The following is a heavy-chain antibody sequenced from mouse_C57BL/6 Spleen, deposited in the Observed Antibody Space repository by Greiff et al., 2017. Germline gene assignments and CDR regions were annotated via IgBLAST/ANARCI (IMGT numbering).Heavy chain of an antibody. D-gene: IGHD1-1*01. J-gene: IGHJ1*03. V-gene: IGHV5-6*02. CDR1: GFTFSSYG. CDR3: ARHTDYGSSYRYFDV. Sequence: DVKLVESGGDLVKPGGSLKLSCAASGFTFSSYGMSWVRQTPDKRLEWVATISSGGSYTYYPDSVKGRFTISRDNAKNTLYLQMSSLKSEDTAMYYCARHTDYGSSYRYFDVWGTGTTVTVSS. CDR2: ISSGGSYT.